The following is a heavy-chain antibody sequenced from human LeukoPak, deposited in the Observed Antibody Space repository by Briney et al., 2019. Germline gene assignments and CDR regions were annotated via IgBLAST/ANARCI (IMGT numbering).Heavy chain of an antibody. J-gene: IGHJ4*02. D-gene: IGHD4-17*01. Sequence: GASVKVSCKASGGTFSSYAISWVRQAPGQGLEWMGWISAYNGNTNYAQKLQGRVTMTTDTSTSTVYMELRSLRSDDTAVYYCARDPYGDYRALDYWGQGTLVTVSS. CDR3: ARDPYGDYRALDY. CDR1: GGTFSSYA. CDR2: ISAYNGNT. V-gene: IGHV1-18*01.